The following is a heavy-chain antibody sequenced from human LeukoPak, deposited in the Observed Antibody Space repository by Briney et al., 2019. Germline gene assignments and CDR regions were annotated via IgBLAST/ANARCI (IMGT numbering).Heavy chain of an antibody. V-gene: IGHV3-74*01. CDR3: ARGLIAVAGTLNY. J-gene: IGHJ4*02. Sequence: GGSLRLSCAASGFTFSSYWMHWVRQAPGKGLVWVSRINTDGSSTSYADSVKGRFTISRDNAKNTLYLQMNSLRAEDTAVYYCARGLIAVAGTLNYWGQGTLVTVSS. CDR1: GFTFSSYW. CDR2: INTDGSST. D-gene: IGHD6-19*01.